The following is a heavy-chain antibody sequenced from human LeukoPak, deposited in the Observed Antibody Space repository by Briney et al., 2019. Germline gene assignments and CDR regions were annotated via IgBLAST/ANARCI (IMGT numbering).Heavy chain of an antibody. CDR2: IKQDGSEK. J-gene: IGHJ4*02. V-gene: IGHV3-7*03. CDR3: ARDQVDSSGWYGGYYFDY. Sequence: PGGSLRLSCAASGFTFSSYWMSWVRQAPGKGLEWVAHIKQDGSEKYYVDSVKGRFTISRDNAKNSLYLQMNRLRAEDTAVYYCARDQVDSSGWYGGYYFDYWGQGTLVTVSS. D-gene: IGHD6-19*01. CDR1: GFTFSSYW.